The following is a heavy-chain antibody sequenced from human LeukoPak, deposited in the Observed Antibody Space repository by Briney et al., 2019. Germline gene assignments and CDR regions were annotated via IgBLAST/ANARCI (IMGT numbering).Heavy chain of an antibody. Sequence: SETLSLTCTVSGGSISSYYWSWVRQPARKGLGWIGRIYTSGSTNYNPTLKRRVTMSIDTSKNQFSLKLSSVTAGHTAVYDCARDSSGSKALDYWGQGTLVTVSS. J-gene: IGHJ4*02. V-gene: IGHV4-4*07. CDR2: IYTSGST. CDR3: ARDSSGSKALDY. CDR1: GGSISSYY. D-gene: IGHD3-22*01.